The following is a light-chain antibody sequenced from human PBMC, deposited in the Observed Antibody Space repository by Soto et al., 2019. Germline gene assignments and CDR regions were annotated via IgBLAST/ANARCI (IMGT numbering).Light chain of an antibody. J-gene: IGKJ4*01. CDR3: QQCAHSPLT. Sequence: EIVLTQSSGTLSLSPGERATLSCRASQSVDNNYLAWFQQKPGQAPRLLINDASRRATGIPDRFSGSGSGTDFTLTISRLEPEDFAVYYCQQCAHSPLTFGGGTKVEIK. V-gene: IGKV3-20*01. CDR1: QSVDNNY. CDR2: DAS.